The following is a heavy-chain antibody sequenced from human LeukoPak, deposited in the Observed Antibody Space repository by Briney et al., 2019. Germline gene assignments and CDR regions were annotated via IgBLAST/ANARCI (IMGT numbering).Heavy chain of an antibody. CDR1: GYTFTGYY. V-gene: IGHV1-2*02. J-gene: IGHJ4*02. CDR3: ARVVPAAIWQDYFDY. D-gene: IGHD2-2*02. Sequence: ASVKVSCKASGYTFTGYYMHWVRQAPGQGLEWMGWINPNSGGTNYAQKFQGRVTMTRDTSISTAYMELSRLRSDDTAVYYCARVVPAAIWQDYFDYWAREPWSPSPQ. CDR2: INPNSGGT.